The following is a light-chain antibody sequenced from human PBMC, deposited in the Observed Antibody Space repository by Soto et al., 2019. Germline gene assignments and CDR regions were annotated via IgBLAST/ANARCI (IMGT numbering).Light chain of an antibody. CDR1: QTVTSTY. Sequence: IALTQSPGTLSLSPGERATLSCRASQTVTSTYLGWYLQKPGQAPSLLIYGASSRATGIPYRFSGSGSGTDFTLTISRLEPEDFAVYYCQQYVSPPISCVQGTRLEIK. J-gene: IGKJ5*01. V-gene: IGKV3-20*01. CDR3: QQYVSPPIS. CDR2: GAS.